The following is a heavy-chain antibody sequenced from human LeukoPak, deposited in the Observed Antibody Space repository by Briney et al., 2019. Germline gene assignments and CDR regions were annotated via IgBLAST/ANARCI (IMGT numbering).Heavy chain of an antibody. V-gene: IGHV3-66*01. CDR2: IYSGGST. CDR3: ARDSVAVAGTDY. CDR1: GFTFGDYA. D-gene: IGHD6-13*01. Sequence: GGSLRLSCTASGFTFGDYAMSWFRQAPGKGLEWVSVIYSGGSTYYADSVKGRFTISRDNSKNTLYLQMNSLRAEDTAVYYCARDSVAVAGTDYWGQGTLVTVSS. J-gene: IGHJ4*02.